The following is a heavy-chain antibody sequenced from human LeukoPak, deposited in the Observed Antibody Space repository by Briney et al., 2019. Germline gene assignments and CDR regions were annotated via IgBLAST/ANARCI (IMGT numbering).Heavy chain of an antibody. Sequence: SQTLSLTCTVSGGSISIGDYYWSWIRQPPGQGLEWIGYISLSGGTYYNPSLKSRASISLDTSRSQFSLKLSSVGAADTAVYYCARDFQGGPNDPWGQGALVTVSS. J-gene: IGHJ5*02. CDR2: ISLSGGT. CDR1: GGSISIGDYY. CDR3: ARDFQGGPNDP. D-gene: IGHD2-15*01. V-gene: IGHV4-30-4*01.